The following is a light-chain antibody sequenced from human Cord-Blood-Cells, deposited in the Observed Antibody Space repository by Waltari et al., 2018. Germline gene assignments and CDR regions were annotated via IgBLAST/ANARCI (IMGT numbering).Light chain of an antibody. Sequence: QSALTQPASVSGSPGQSITIPCPGTSTHVAGYTQFPWYQQHPGKAPKLMIYDVSNRPSGVSNRFSGSKSGNTASLTISGLQAEDEADYYCSSYTSSSTWVFGGGTKLTVL. CDR3: SSYTSSSTWV. CDR2: DVS. J-gene: IGLJ3*02. V-gene: IGLV2-14*01. CDR1: STHVAGYTQ.